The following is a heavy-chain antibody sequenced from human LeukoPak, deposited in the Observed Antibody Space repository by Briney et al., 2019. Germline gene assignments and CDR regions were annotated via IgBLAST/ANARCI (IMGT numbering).Heavy chain of an antibody. D-gene: IGHD3-3*01. CDR3: ARARYYDFWSGPFDY. CDR2: IYSGGST. J-gene: IGHJ4*02. V-gene: IGHV3-53*01. CDR1: GFTVSSNY. Sequence: GGSLRLSCAASGFTVSSNYMSWVRQAPGKGLEWVSVIYSGGSTYYADSVKGRFTISRDNSKNTLYLQMNSLRAEDTAVYYCARARYYDFWSGPFDYWGQGTLVTVSS.